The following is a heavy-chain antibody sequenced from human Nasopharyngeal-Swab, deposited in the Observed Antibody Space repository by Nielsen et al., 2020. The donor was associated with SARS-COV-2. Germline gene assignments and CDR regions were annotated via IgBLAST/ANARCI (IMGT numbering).Heavy chain of an antibody. D-gene: IGHD5-24*01. CDR2: MNPNSGNT. Sequence: ASVKDSCKASGYTFTSYDINWVRQATGQGLEWMGWMNPNSGNTGYAQKFQGRVTMTRNTSISTAYMELSSLRSEDTAVYYCARGKGSPRRVGWFDPWGQGTLVTVSS. CDR1: GYTFTSYD. J-gene: IGHJ5*02. V-gene: IGHV1-8*01. CDR3: ARGKGSPRRVGWFDP.